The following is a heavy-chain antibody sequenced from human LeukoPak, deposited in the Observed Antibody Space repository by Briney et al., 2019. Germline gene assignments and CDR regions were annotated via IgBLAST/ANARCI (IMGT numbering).Heavy chain of an antibody. Sequence: GESLKISCKNSGYTFTSYWIGWVRQMPGKGLEWMGIIYPGDSDTIYSPSFQGQVTISVDKSINTAYLQWSSLKASDTAIYFCARRWSHYDAFDIWGQGTMVTVSS. CDR2: IYPGDSDT. V-gene: IGHV5-51*01. CDR3: ARRWSHYDAFDI. J-gene: IGHJ3*02. CDR1: GYTFTSYW. D-gene: IGHD5-24*01.